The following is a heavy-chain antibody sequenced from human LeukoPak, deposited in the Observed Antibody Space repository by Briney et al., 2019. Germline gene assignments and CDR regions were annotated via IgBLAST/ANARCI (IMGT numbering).Heavy chain of an antibody. J-gene: IGHJ2*01. CDR2: IIPIFGTA. CDR1: GGTFSSYA. D-gene: IGHD5-24*01. V-gene: IGHV1-69*05. CDR3: ARGGDGYNPYWYFDL. Sequence: SVKVSCKASGGTFSSYAISWVRQAPGQGLEWMGGIIPIFGTANYAQKFQGRVTITTDESTSTAYMELSSLRSDDTAVYYCARGGDGYNPYWYFDLWGRGTLVTVSS.